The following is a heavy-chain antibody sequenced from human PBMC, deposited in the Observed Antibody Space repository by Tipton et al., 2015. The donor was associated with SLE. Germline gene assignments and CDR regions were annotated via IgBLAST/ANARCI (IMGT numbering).Heavy chain of an antibody. Sequence: SPRLSCAASGFTFSSYWMHWVRQAPGKGLVWVSRINSDGSSTSYADSVKGRFTISRDNAKNTLYLQMNSLRAEDTAVYYCARDPRIAARAGYFDYWGQGTLVTVSS. V-gene: IGHV3-74*01. CDR3: ARDPRIAARAGYFDY. J-gene: IGHJ4*02. CDR2: INSDGSST. CDR1: GFTFSSYW. D-gene: IGHD6-6*01.